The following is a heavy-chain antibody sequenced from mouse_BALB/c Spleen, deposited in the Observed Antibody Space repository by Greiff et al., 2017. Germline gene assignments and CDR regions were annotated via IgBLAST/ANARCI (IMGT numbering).Heavy chain of an antibody. CDR2: IWAGGST. V-gene: IGHV2-9*02. CDR3: AREGLRLRDYAMDY. D-gene: IGHD1-2*01. Sequence: VQLQQSGPGLVAPSQSLSITCTVSGFSLTSYGVHWVRQPPGKGLEWLGVIWAGGSTNYNSALMSRLSISKDNSKSQVFLKMNSLQTDDTAMYYCAREGLRLRDYAMDYWGQGTSVTVSS. J-gene: IGHJ4*01. CDR1: GFSLTSYG.